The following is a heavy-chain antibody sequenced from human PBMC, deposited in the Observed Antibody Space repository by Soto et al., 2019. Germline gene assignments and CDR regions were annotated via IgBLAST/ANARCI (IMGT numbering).Heavy chain of an antibody. CDR2: IYPGDSDT. J-gene: IGHJ5*02. Sequence: GESLKLSCTGAGYSFTSYSCAWVRQMPGKGLEGMVSIYPGDSDTKYCPSFQGQVTISVDKSISTAYLQWSSLKASDTGMYYCARPGGAHQQNYFDPWGQGTLVTVSS. V-gene: IGHV5-51*03. CDR1: GYSFTSYS. D-gene: IGHD1-7*01. CDR3: ARPGGAHQQNYFDP.